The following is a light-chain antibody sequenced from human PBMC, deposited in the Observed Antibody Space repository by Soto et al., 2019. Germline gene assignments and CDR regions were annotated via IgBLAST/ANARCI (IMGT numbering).Light chain of an antibody. V-gene: IGKV1-9*01. CDR3: QQLNSYPYT. Sequence: DIQLTQSPSFLSASVGDRVTITCRASQGISSYLAWYQQKPGKAPKLLIYAASTLQSGVPSRFSGSGSGTEFTLTISSLHPEDFATYYCQQLNSYPYTFGQGTKLEIK. CDR2: AAS. J-gene: IGKJ2*01. CDR1: QGISSY.